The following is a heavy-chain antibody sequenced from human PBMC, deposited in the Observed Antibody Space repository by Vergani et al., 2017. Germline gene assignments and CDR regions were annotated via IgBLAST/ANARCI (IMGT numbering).Heavy chain of an antibody. J-gene: IGHJ4*02. Sequence: QVQLVESGGGVVQPGRSLRLSCAASGFTFSSYGMHWVRQAPGKGLEWVAVISYDGSNKYYADSVKGRFTISRDNSKNTLYLQMNSLRAEDTAVYYCAKSSSWFSYWGQGTLVTVSS. V-gene: IGHV3-30*18. CDR2: ISYDGSNK. CDR1: GFTFSSYG. CDR3: AKSSSWFSY. D-gene: IGHD6-13*01.